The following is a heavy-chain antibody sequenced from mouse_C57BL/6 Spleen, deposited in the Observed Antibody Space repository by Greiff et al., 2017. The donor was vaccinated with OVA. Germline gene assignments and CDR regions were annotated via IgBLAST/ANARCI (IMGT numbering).Heavy chain of an antibody. J-gene: IGHJ3*01. V-gene: IGHV1-39*01. CDR3: VTTVVAAPPWFAY. D-gene: IGHD1-1*01. CDR2: INPNYGTT. Sequence: EVQLQESGPELVKPGASVKISCKASGYSFTDYNMNWVKQSNGKSLEWIGVINPNYGTTSYNQKFKGKATLTVDQSSSTAYMPLNSLTSEDSAVYYCVTTVVAAPPWFAYWGQGTLVTVSA. CDR1: GYSFTDYN.